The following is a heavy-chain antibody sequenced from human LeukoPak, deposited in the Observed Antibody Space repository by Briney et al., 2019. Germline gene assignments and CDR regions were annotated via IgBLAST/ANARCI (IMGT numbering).Heavy chain of an antibody. Sequence: PGGSLRLSCAASGFTFSSYSMNWVRQAPGKGLEWVSSISSSGSYIYYLDSVRGRFTISRDNAKNSLYLQMNSLRAEDTAVYYCARAWELPHYFDYWGQGTLVTVSS. CDR2: ISSSGSYI. D-gene: IGHD1-26*01. CDR1: GFTFSSYS. CDR3: ARAWELPHYFDY. V-gene: IGHV3-21*01. J-gene: IGHJ4*02.